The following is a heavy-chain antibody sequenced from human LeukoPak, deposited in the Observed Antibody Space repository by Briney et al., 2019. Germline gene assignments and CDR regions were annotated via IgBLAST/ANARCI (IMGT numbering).Heavy chain of an antibody. Sequence: SVKVSCRASGGTFSSYAISWVRQAPGQGLEGMGRIIPILGIANYAQKFQGRVTITADKSPSTAYMELSSLRSEDTAVYYCARERYSGSYLFYDYWGQGTLVTVSS. D-gene: IGHD1-26*01. CDR1: GGTFSSYA. CDR3: ARERYSGSYLFYDY. J-gene: IGHJ4*02. CDR2: IIPILGIA. V-gene: IGHV1-69*04.